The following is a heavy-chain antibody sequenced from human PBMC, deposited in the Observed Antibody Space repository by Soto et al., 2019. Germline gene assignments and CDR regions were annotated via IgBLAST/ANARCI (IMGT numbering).Heavy chain of an antibody. CDR2: ISYDGSNK. V-gene: IGHV3-30*03. CDR1: GFTFSSYG. J-gene: IGHJ6*02. CDR3: ARDNGGAAHYYYYYGMDV. Sequence: PGGSLRLSCAASGFTFSSYGMHWVRQAPGKGLEWVAVISYDGSNKYYADSVKGRFTISRDNSKNTLYLQMNSLRSEDTAVYYCARDNGGAAHYYYYYGMDVWGQGTTVTVSS. D-gene: IGHD7-27*01.